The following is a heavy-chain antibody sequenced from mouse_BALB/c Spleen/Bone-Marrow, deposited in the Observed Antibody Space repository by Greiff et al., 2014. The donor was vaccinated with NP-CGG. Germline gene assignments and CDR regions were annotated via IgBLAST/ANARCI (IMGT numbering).Heavy chain of an antibody. CDR3: ASYYRYSFDY. CDR1: GFNIKDTY. Sequence: EVKLVESGAELVKPGASVKLSCTGSGFNIKDTYMHWVKQRPEQGLEWIGRIDPANGNTKYDPMFQGKATITADTSSNTAYLQLSSLTSEDTAVYYCASYYRYSFDYWGQGTTLTVSS. D-gene: IGHD2-14*01. V-gene: IGHV14-3*02. CDR2: IDPANGNT. J-gene: IGHJ2*01.